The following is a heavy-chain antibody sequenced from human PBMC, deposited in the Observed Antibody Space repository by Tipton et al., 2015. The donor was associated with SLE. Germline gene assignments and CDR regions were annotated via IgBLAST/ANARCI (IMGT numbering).Heavy chain of an antibody. J-gene: IGHJ5*01. CDR2: IYYSGTT. V-gene: IGHV4-59*12. Sequence: TLSLTCTVSGGSISNYYWSWIRQPPGKGLEWIGYIYYSGTTNYNPSLKSRVTISVDTSKNLFSLRLSSVTAADTAVDYCARRHYSGPYDSWGQGTLVTVSS. CDR1: GGSISNYY. CDR3: ARRHYSGPYDS. D-gene: IGHD5-12*01.